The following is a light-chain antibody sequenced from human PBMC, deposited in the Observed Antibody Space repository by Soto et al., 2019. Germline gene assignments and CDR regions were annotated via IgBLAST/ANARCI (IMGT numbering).Light chain of an antibody. CDR3: QQSYSTPPT. CDR2: AAS. Sequence: DIHMTQSPSSQSASVGDRVTITCRASQSISSYVNWYQQKSGQAPKLLIYAASSLRSGVPSRFSGTGSGTDFTLTITSLQPEDFASYHCQQSYSTPPTFGQGTKLEIK. CDR1: QSISSY. J-gene: IGKJ2*01. V-gene: IGKV1-39*01.